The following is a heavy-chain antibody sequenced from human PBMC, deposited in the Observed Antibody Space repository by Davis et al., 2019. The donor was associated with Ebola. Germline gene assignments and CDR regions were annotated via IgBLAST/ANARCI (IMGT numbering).Heavy chain of an antibody. CDR3: ASLDTAMDY. J-gene: IGHJ4*02. Sequence: GESLKISCAASGFTFSSYAMHWVRQAPGKGLEWVAVISYEGSNKYYADSVKGRFTISRDNSKNTLYLQMNSLRAEDTAVYYCASLDTAMDYWGQGTLVTVSS. D-gene: IGHD5-18*01. V-gene: IGHV3-30-3*01. CDR2: ISYEGSNK. CDR1: GFTFSSYA.